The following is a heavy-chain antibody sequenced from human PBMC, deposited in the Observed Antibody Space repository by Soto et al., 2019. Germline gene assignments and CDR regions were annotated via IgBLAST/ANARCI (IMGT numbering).Heavy chain of an antibody. J-gene: IGHJ4*02. CDR2: IYHSGST. V-gene: IGHV4-30-2*01. Sequence: SETLSLTCAVSGGSISSGGYPWSWIRQPPGKGLEWIGYIYHSGSTYYNPSLKSRVTISVDRSKNQFSLKLSSVTAADTAVYYCARGNVVAIDYWGQGTLVTVS. CDR1: GGSISSGGYP. D-gene: IGHD2-21*01. CDR3: ARGNVVAIDY.